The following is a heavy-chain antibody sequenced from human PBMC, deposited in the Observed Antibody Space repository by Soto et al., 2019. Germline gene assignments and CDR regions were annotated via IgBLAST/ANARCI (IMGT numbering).Heavy chain of an antibody. J-gene: IGHJ4*02. CDR1: GFSFSDHY. Sequence: EVQLVESGGGLVRPGGSLRLSCAASGFSFSDHYMDWVRQAPGKGLELVGRTRNKAYSFTTEYAPALKGRFTLSRDDSEDSLYLQMNSLKTEDTALYYCVTSLPSSKWSGFDSWGQGTLVTVSS. V-gene: IGHV3-72*01. CDR2: TRNKAYSFTT. D-gene: IGHD6-13*01. CDR3: VTSLPSSKWSGFDS.